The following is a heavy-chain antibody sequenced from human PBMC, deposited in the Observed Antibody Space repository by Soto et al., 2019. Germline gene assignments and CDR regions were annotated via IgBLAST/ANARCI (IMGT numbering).Heavy chain of an antibody. Sequence: GASVKLSCKASGYTFTIYGINWVRQAPKQGLEWMGWISPDNGNTNYAQKLQGRVTMTTDTSTSTAYMELRSLRSDDTAVYYCARDSLMIDVIDAFDIWGQGTMVTVSS. D-gene: IGHD3-22*01. CDR2: ISPDNGNT. CDR3: ARDSLMIDVIDAFDI. J-gene: IGHJ3*02. CDR1: GYTFTIYG. V-gene: IGHV1-18*01.